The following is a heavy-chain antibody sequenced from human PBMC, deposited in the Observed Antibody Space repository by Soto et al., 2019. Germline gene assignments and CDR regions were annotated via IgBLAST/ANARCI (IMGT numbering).Heavy chain of an antibody. V-gene: IGHV3-23*01. CDR3: AKVTGTDIVVVPAAIHLERGPSPRSYYFDY. D-gene: IGHD2-2*01. J-gene: IGHJ4*02. CDR1: GFTFSSYA. Sequence: GGSLRLSCAASGFTFSSYAMSWVRQAPGKGLEWVSAISGSGGSTYYADSVKGRFTISRDNSKNTLYLQMNSLRAEDTAVYYCAKVTGTDIVVVPAAIHLERGPSPRSYYFDYWGQGTLVTVSS. CDR2: ISGSGGST.